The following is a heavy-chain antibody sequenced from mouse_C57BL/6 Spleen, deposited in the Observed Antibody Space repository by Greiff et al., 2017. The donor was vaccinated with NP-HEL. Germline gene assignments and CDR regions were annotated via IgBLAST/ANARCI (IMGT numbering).Heavy chain of an antibody. CDR2: IRSKSNNYAT. J-gene: IGHJ4*01. CDR3: VRHRSDAMDY. Sequence: EVKLLESGGGLVQPKGSLKLSCAASGFSFNTYAMNWVRQAPGKGLEWVARIRSKSNNYATYYADSVKDRFTISRDDSESMLYLQMNNLKTEDTAMYYCVRHRSDAMDYWGQGTSVTVSS. CDR1: GFSFNTYA. V-gene: IGHV10-1*01.